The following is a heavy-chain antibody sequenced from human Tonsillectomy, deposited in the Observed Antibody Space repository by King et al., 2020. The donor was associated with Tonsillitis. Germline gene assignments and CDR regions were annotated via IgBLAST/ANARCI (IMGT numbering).Heavy chain of an antibody. D-gene: IGHD3-3*01. V-gene: IGHV3-23*04. Sequence: VQLVESGGTLVQPGGSLRLSCAASGFIFSSYAMTWVRQAPGKGLEWVSAISGGGEGTTYADSVRGRFTISRDNSKSTLYLQMNSLRTEDTDIYYCAKGAEAAKLSGYYRVLDYWGQGTLVTVSS. CDR1: GFIFSSYA. J-gene: IGHJ4*02. CDR2: ISGGGEGT. CDR3: AKGAEAAKLSGYYRVLDY.